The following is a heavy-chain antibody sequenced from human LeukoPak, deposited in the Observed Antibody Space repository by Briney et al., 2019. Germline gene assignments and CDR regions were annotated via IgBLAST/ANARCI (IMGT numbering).Heavy chain of an antibody. CDR3: ASQRGYSYGFPRA. D-gene: IGHD5-18*01. V-gene: IGHV3-7*01. J-gene: IGHJ5*02. Sequence: PGGSLRLSCAASGFTFSSYWMSWVRQAPGKGLEWVANIKQDGSEKYYVDSVKGRFTISRDNAKNSLYLQMNSLRAEDTAVYYCASQRGYSYGFPRAWGQGTLVTVSS. CDR2: IKQDGSEK. CDR1: GFTFSSYW.